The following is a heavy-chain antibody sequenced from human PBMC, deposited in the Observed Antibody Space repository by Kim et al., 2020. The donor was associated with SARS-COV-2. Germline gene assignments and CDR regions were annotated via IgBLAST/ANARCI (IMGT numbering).Heavy chain of an antibody. V-gene: IGHV3-23*01. J-gene: IGHJ4*02. D-gene: IGHD3-22*01. Sequence: KGRFTISRDNSKKPLYLQMNSLRAEDTAVYYCAKDLYYDSSGYYWGSFDYWGQGTLVTVSS. CDR3: AKDLYYDSSGYYWGSFDY.